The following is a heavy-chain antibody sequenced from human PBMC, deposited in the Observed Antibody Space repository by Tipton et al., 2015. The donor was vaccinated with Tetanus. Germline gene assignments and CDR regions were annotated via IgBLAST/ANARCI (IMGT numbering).Heavy chain of an antibody. CDR2: IIPMYGKV. CDR1: GGNFNNYA. J-gene: IGHJ4*02. Sequence: QLVQSGAEVKKPGSSVKVSCKASGGNFNNYAITWVRQAPGQGLEFMGGIIPMYGKVNYVQKFRDRVTISADESTSTVYLEVNSLASEDTAVYYCARAPNRISRAYDYWGQGTQITVSS. D-gene: IGHD1-14*01. V-gene: IGHV1-69*01. CDR3: ARAPNRISRAYDY.